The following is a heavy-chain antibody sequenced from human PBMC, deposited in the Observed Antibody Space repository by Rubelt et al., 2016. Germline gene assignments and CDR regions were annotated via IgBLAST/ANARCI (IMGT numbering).Heavy chain of an antibody. J-gene: IGHJ6*02. Sequence: QVQLQESGPGLVKPSETLSLTCTVSGDSITSFYWSWIRQPPGKGLEWIGYVHHSGSSNTNPSFRGRVFMSVDTSKNQFYLTLTSVTAADTALYYCARGIHDYGDYYPPPADVWGQGTTVTVSS. V-gene: IGHV4-59*01. CDR3: ARGIHDYGDYYPPPADV. D-gene: IGHD4-17*01. CDR2: VHHSGSS. CDR1: GDSITSFY.